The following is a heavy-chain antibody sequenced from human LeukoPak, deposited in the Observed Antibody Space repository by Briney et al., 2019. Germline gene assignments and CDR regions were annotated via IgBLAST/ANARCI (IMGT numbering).Heavy chain of an antibody. Sequence: PSETLSLTCTVSGGSISSGGYYWSWIRQHPGKGLEWIGYIYCSGSTYYNPSLKSRVTISVDTSKNQFSLKLSSVTAADTAVYYCAREGSEAFDIWGQGTMVTVSS. D-gene: IGHD3-10*01. J-gene: IGHJ3*02. CDR1: GGSISSGGYY. V-gene: IGHV4-31*03. CDR3: AREGSEAFDI. CDR2: IYCSGST.